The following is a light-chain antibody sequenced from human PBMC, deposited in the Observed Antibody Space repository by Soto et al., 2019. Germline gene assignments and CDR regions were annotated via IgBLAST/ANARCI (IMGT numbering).Light chain of an antibody. V-gene: IGKV4-1*01. CDR2: WAS. CDR1: QSVLYSADNKNY. J-gene: IGKJ4*01. CDR3: QQYYITPLT. Sequence: DIVMTQSPDSLAVSLGERATINCKSSQSVLYSADNKNYLTWYQQKPGQPPKLLIYWASTRESGVPDRFSGSGSGTDFTLTISSLXXXXXXVYYCQQYYITPLTFGGGTKVEIK.